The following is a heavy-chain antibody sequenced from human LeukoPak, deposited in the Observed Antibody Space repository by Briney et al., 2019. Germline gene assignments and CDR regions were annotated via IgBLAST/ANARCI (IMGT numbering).Heavy chain of an antibody. CDR2: INHSGST. D-gene: IGHD4-23*01. CDR1: GGSFSGYY. V-gene: IGHV4-34*01. J-gene: IGHJ4*02. Sequence: SETLSLTCAVYGGSFSGYYWSWIRQPPGKGLEWIGEINHSGSTNYNPSLKSRVTISVDTSKNQFSLKLSSVTAADTAVYYCARGPNYGGNSKGFDCWGQGTLVTFSS. CDR3: ARGPNYGGNSKGFDC.